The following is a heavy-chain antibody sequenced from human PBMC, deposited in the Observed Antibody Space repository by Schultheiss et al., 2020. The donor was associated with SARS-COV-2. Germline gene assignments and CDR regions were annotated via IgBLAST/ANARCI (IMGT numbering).Heavy chain of an antibody. J-gene: IGHJ4*02. CDR1: GGSISSYY. V-gene: IGHV4-59*12. CDR3: ARGITGTTIDY. D-gene: IGHD1-7*01. CDR2: IYYSGST. Sequence: ETLSLTCTVSGGSISSYYWSWIRQPPGKGLEWIGYIYYSGSTNYNPSLKSRVTISVDTSKNQFSLKLSSVTAADTAVYYCARGITGTTIDYWGQGTLVTVSS.